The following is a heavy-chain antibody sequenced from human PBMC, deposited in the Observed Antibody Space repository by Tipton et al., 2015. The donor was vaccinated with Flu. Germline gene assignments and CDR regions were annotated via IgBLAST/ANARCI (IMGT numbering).Heavy chain of an antibody. V-gene: IGHV3-48*03. CDR1: GSTFSEFE. Sequence: SLRLSCIASGSTFSEFEMNWVRQAPGKGLEWISYINENGRTKRYADSVRGRFAISRDNAGNSLYLQMNSLRVEDTATYYCAKDTSGWSLFWGQGTLVTVSS. CDR2: INENGRTK. CDR3: AKDTSGWSLF. J-gene: IGHJ4*02. D-gene: IGHD6-19*01.